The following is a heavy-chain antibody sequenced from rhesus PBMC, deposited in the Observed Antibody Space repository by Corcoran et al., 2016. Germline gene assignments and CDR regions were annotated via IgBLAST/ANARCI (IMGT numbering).Heavy chain of an antibody. CDR3: ARGGSGWSD. J-gene: IGHJ4*01. V-gene: IGHV4-173*01. CDR2: ISGPDGNT. Sequence: QLQLQESGPGLVKPSETLSLTCGVSGGSISNDWWNWIRQPPGKELEWIGRISGPDGNTTYNPSLKRRVTISTATSKNQLSLKLIAVTAADTAVYYCARGGSGWSDWGQGVLVTVSS. D-gene: IGHD6S26*01. CDR1: GGSISNDW.